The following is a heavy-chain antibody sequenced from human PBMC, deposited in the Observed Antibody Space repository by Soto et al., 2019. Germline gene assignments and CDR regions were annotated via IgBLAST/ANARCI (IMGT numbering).Heavy chain of an antibody. D-gene: IGHD6-6*01. Sequence: GGSLRLSCAASGFTFSNYALDWVRQGPGKXLEWVAVISYDGTNKYYADSVKGRFTISRDNSKNTLSLQMNSLRTEDTAVYYCASLPFPTLSSYYFDMDVWGQGATVTVSS. CDR3: ASLPFPTLSSYYFDMDV. CDR1: GFTFSNYA. CDR2: ISYDGTNK. J-gene: IGHJ6*02. V-gene: IGHV3-30-3*01.